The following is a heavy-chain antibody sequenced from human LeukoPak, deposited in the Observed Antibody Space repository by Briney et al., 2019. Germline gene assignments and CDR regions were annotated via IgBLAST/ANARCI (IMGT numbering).Heavy chain of an antibody. CDR2: INTDGSST. V-gene: IGHV3-74*01. Sequence: GSMSPAWLLAAFSSATIWIGWVRQAPGKGLVWVSHINTDGSSTSYADSVKGRFTISRDNAKNTLYLQMNSLRAEDTAVYYCARYYGTKKFDYWGQGTLVTVSS. CDR1: AAFSSATIW. J-gene: IGHJ4*02. D-gene: IGHD3-16*01. CDR3: ARYYGTKKFDY.